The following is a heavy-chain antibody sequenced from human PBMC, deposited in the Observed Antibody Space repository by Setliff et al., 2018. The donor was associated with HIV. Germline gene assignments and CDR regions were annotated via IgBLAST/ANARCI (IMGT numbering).Heavy chain of an antibody. CDR2: ISAYNGNT. J-gene: IGHJ4*02. CDR3: ARGNSLIPAARLGFDY. V-gene: IGHV1-18*01. D-gene: IGHD2-2*01. Sequence: ASVKVSCKASGYTFTSYGISWVRQAPGQGLEWMGWISAYNGNTNYAQKLQGRVTMTTDTSTSTAYMELRSLRSDDTAVYYCARGNSLIPAARLGFDYWGLGTLVTVSS. CDR1: GYTFTSYG.